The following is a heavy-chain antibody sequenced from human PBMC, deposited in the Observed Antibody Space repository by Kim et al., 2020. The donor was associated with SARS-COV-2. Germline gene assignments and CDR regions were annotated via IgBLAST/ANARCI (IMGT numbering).Heavy chain of an antibody. CDR1: GLTFSDYA. V-gene: IGHV3-23*01. D-gene: IGHD3-9*01. J-gene: IGHJ5*02. CDR2: ITDSGSGT. Sequence: GGSLRLSCAASGLTFSDYAMSWVRQAPGKGLEWVSAITDSGSGTYYADSVRGRFTISRDNSKNTLYMQMTSLTAEDTAVYYCAKDSPILTAWGQGTLVTVSS. CDR3: AKDSPILTA.